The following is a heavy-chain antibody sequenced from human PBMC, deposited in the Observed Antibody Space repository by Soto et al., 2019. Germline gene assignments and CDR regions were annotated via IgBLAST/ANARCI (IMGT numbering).Heavy chain of an antibody. Sequence: XETLSLTCSVSGFSISSGNWWTWVRQSPQRGLEYIGEIFHDGTANYYPSFERRVAISVDTSKDQFSLKLTSVTAADTAIYFCARLVYDTRLNYMYFDFWGQGTLVTVSS. D-gene: IGHD3-10*01. CDR2: IFHDGTA. J-gene: IGHJ4*02. V-gene: IGHV4-4*01. CDR3: ARLVYDTRLNYMYFDF. CDR1: GFSISSGNW.